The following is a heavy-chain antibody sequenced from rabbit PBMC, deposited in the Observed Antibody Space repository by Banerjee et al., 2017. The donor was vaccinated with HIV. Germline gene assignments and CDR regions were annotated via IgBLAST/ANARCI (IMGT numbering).Heavy chain of an antibody. Sequence: QEQLEESGGDLVKPEGSLTLTCTASGFSFSSSYYMCWVRQAPGKGLEWIGCIYIGSGSTYYASWAKGRFTISRTSSTTVTLQMTSLTAADTATYFCAREGASSAGYYLWGQGTLVTVS. CDR2: IYIGSGST. V-gene: IGHV1S45*01. CDR1: GFSFSSSYY. J-gene: IGHJ4*01. CDR3: AREGASSAGYYL. D-gene: IGHD1-1*01.